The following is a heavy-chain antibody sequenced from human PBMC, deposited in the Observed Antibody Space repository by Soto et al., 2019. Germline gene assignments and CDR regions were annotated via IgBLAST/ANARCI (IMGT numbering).Heavy chain of an antibody. D-gene: IGHD3-10*01. CDR1: GFTFSDSS. Sequence: VQLLESGGGLVQPGGSLRLACVASGFTFSDSSMAWVRQAPGKGLDWVSSIAYNGDDPRYADSVKGRFTISRDNSKSALYLQLNSLGADDAAIYYWAKYYNGHTHPAARAFDIWGQGTRVTVSS. V-gene: IGHV3-23*01. J-gene: IGHJ3*02. CDR2: IAYNGDDP. CDR3: AKYYNGHTHPAARAFDI.